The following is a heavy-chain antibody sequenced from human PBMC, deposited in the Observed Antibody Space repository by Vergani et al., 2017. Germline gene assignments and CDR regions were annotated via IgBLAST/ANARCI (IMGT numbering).Heavy chain of an antibody. CDR1: GGSVSISNFY. J-gene: IGHJ2*01. D-gene: IGHD5-12*01. CDR2: IYYSGNT. V-gene: IGHV4-39*01. CDR3: ARKGEGYSDSGHWYFDL. Sequence: QLQLQESGPGLVKPSETLSLTCAVSGGSVSISNFYWGWIRQPPGKGLEWLGSIYYSGNTYYNPSLKSRDTISVDTSKNQFSLKLRSVTAADTAVYYCARKGEGYSDSGHWYFDLWGRGTLVTVSS.